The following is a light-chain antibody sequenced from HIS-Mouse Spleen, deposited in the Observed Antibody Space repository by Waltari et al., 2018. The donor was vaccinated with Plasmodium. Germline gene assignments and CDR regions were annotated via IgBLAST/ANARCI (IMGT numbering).Light chain of an antibody. CDR3: QQYNNWSFT. J-gene: IGKJ3*01. V-gene: IGKV3-15*01. CDR1: QSVSSN. CDR2: GAS. Sequence: EIVMKQSPATLSVSPGERANLSCRARQSVSSNLAWYQQKPGQAPRLLIYGASTRATGIPARFSGSGSGTEFTLTISSLQSEDFAVYYCQQYNNWSFTFGPGTKVDIK.